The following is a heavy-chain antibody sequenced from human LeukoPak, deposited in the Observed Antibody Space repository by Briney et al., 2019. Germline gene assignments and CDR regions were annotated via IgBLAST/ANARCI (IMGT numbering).Heavy chain of an antibody. V-gene: IGHV3-48*03. J-gene: IGHJ4*02. CDR1: GFTFSSCE. D-gene: IGHD5-24*01. CDR2: ISSGSTT. Sequence: PGGSLRLTCAAAGFTFSSCEMNWVRRAPGKGPEWVSYISSGSTTYYTDSVKGRFTISRDNAKSSLYLQMNSLRAEDTAIYYCATIRRDGYNYVDDWGQGTLVTVSS. CDR3: ATIRRDGYNYVDD.